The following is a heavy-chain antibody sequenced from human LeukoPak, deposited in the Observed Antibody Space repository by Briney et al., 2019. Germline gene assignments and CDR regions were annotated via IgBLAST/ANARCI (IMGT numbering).Heavy chain of an antibody. CDR3: ARSPQFYGSGKGMDV. Sequence: GESLKISCKGSGYSFTSYWIGWVRQMPGKGLEWMGIIYPADSDTRYSPSFEGQVTISADNSITTVYLQWSSLEASDTAMYYCARSPQFYGSGKGMDVWGQGTTVTVSS. J-gene: IGHJ6*02. V-gene: IGHV5-51*01. CDR1: GYSFTSYW. D-gene: IGHD3-10*01. CDR2: IYPADSDT.